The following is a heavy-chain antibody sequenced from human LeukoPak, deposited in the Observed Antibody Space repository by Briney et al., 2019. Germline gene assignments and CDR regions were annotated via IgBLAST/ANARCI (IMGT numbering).Heavy chain of an antibody. Sequence: SETLSLTCTVSGGSISSYYWSWLRQPPGKGLEWIGYIYYSGSTNYNPSLKSRVTISVDTSKNQFSLKLSSVTAADTAVYYCARVTRSTSLTNYEYYYYYYMDVWGKGTTVTVSS. J-gene: IGHJ6*03. D-gene: IGHD2-2*01. CDR1: GGSISSYY. CDR3: ARVTRSTSLTNYEYYYYYYMDV. CDR2: IYYSGST. V-gene: IGHV4-59*08.